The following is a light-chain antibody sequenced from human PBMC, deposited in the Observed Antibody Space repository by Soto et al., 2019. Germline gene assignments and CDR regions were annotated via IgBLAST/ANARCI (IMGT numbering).Light chain of an antibody. CDR2: EVS. J-gene: IGLJ1*01. Sequence: QSALTQPASVSGSPGQSITISCTGTSRYVGGYNYVYWYQQHPGKAPKLIIYEVSNRPSGVSHRFSGSKSGNTASLTISGLQAEKEADYYCNSYTRKYTGVFGTGTKVTVL. CDR1: SRYVGGYNY. V-gene: IGLV2-14*01. CDR3: NSYTRKYTGV.